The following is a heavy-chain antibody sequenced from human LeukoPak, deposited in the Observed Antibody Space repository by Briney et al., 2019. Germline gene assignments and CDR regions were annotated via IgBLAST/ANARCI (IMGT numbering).Heavy chain of an antibody. V-gene: IGHV3-11*04. CDR1: GFTFSDYY. CDR2: ISSSGSTI. J-gene: IGHJ4*02. CDR3: ARELDDYVWGSYRYTYRWFDY. Sequence: GGSLRLSCAASGFTFSDYYMSWIRQAPGKGLEWVSYISSSGSTIYYADSVKGRFTISRDNAKNSLYLQMNSLRAEDTAVYYCARELDDYVWGSYRYTYRWFDYWGQGTLVTVSS. D-gene: IGHD3-16*02.